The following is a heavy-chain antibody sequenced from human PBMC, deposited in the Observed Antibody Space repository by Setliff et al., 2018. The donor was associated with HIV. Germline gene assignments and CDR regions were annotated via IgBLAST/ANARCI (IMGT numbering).Heavy chain of an antibody. CDR2: IYWDDDK. J-gene: IGHJ4*02. V-gene: IGHV2-5*02. CDR3: AHKGPDALRGDFDY. Sequence: SGPTLVNPTQTLTLTCTFSGFSLNTPGVGVGWIRQPPGEALEWLALIYWDDDKRYNSSLRTRLTITEDTSKNQVVLIMTNMDPLDTATYFCAHKGPDALRGDFDYWGQGTLVTVSS. D-gene: IGHD3-10*01. CDR1: GFSLNTPGVG.